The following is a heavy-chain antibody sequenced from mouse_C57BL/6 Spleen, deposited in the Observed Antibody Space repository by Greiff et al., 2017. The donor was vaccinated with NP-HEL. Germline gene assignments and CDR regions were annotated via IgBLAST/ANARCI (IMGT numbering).Heavy chain of an antibody. J-gene: IGHJ2*01. Sequence: VQLQQSGPELVKPGASVKISCKASGYAFSSSWMNWVKQRPGKGLEWIGRIYPGDGDTNYNGKFKGKATLTADKSSSTAYMQLSSLASEDSAVYFCARRGYSNYGNDYWGQGTTLTVSS. CDR1: GYAFSSSW. CDR3: ARRGYSNYGNDY. D-gene: IGHD2-5*01. CDR2: IYPGDGDT. V-gene: IGHV1-82*01.